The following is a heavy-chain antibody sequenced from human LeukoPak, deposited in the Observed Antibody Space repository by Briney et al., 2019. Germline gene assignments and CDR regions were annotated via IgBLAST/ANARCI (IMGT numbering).Heavy chain of an antibody. D-gene: IGHD5-18*01. CDR3: AKDKSLGTAFDY. CDR2: ISWNGGSI. Sequence: PGRSLRLSCAASGFTFDDYAMHWVRQAPGKGLEWVSGISWNGGSIGHADSVKGRFTISRDNAKNSLYLQMNSLRVEDTALYYCAKDKSLGTAFDYWGQGTLVTVSS. V-gene: IGHV3-9*01. J-gene: IGHJ4*02. CDR1: GFTFDDYA.